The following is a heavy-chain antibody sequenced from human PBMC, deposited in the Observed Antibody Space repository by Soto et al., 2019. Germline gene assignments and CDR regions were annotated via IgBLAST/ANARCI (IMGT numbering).Heavy chain of an antibody. CDR2: MNPNSGNT. V-gene: IGHV1-8*01. CDR3: AGGFDQLGGGFDY. CDR1: GYTFTSYD. J-gene: IGHJ4*02. Sequence: GASVKVSCKASGYTFTSYDINWVRQATGQGLEWVGWMNPNSGNTGYAQKFQGRVTMTRNTSISTAYMELSSLRSEDTAVYYCAGGFDQLGGGFDYWGQGTLVTVSS. D-gene: IGHD2-2*01.